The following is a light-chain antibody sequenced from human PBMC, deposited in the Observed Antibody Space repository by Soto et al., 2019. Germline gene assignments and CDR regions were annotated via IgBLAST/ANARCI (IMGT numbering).Light chain of an antibody. Sequence: SYELTQPPSVSVAPGQTARIPCAEDNIGRYSVHWYQQRSGQAPVLVVYDDSDRPSGIPERFSGSRSGNTATPTISGLQAEDETDYYCLSYTSSGTYVFGTGTKVTVL. CDR2: DDS. J-gene: IGLJ1*01. CDR1: NIGRYS. V-gene: IGLV3-21*02. CDR3: LSYTSSGTYV.